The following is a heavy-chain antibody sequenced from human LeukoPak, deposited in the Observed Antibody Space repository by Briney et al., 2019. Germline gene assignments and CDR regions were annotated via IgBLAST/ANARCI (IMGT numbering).Heavy chain of an antibody. CDR2: INSDGSST. J-gene: IGHJ4*02. Sequence: GGSLRLSCAASGFTFSSYWMHWVRQAPGKGLVWISRINSDGSSTSYADSVKGRFTISRDNAKNTLYLQMNSLRAEDTAVYYCAILPGGVDDFDYWGQGTLVTVSS. D-gene: IGHD1-14*01. V-gene: IGHV3-74*01. CDR3: AILPGGVDDFDY. CDR1: GFTFSSYW.